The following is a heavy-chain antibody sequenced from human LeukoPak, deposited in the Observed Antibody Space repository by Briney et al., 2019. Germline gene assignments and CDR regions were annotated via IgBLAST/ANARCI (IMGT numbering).Heavy chain of an antibody. CDR3: ARYQTPIVAAGSRYAFDI. Sequence: SETLSLTCAVSGGSISSGNWWSWVRQPPGKGLEWIGEIYHSGSTNYNPSLKSRVTISVDKSKNQFSLKLSSVTAADTAVYYCARYQTPIVAAGSRYAFDIWGQGTMVTVSS. J-gene: IGHJ3*02. CDR1: GGSISSGNW. D-gene: IGHD6-13*01. V-gene: IGHV4-4*02. CDR2: IYHSGST.